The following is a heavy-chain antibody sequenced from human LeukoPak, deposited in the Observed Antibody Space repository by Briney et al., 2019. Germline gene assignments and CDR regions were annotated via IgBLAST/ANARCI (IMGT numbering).Heavy chain of an antibody. CDR1: GGSISGYY. J-gene: IGHJ4*02. CDR2: IYYSGST. D-gene: IGHD6-13*01. CDR3: ARGKGYQTF. V-gene: IGHV4-59*01. Sequence: SETLSLTCTVSGGSISGYYWTWIRRPPGKGLEWIGYIYYSGSTNYNPSLKSRVTISVDTSKNQFSLKLSSVTAADTAVYYCARGKGYQTFWGQGTLVTVSS.